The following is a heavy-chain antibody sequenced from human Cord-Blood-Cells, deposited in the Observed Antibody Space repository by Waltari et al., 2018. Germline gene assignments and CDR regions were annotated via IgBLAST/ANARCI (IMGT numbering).Heavy chain of an antibody. J-gene: IGHJ6*02. V-gene: IGHV3-48*02. CDR1: GFTFSSYS. D-gene: IGHD2-15*01. Sequence: EVQLVESGGGLVQPGGSLRLSCAASGFTFSSYSMTWVRQAPGKGLEWVSYISSSSSTIYYADSVKGRFTISRDNAKNSLYLQMNSLRDEDTAVYYCARDRVTDPDSYYYGMDVWGQGTTVTVSS. CDR3: ARDRVTDPDSYYYGMDV. CDR2: ISSSSSTI.